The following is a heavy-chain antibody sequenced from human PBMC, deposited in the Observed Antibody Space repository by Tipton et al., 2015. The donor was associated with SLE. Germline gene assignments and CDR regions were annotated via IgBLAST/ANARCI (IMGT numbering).Heavy chain of an antibody. CDR2: VYNSGNS. CDR1: GYLISSGYY. J-gene: IGHJ4*02. D-gene: IGHD6-19*01. V-gene: IGHV4-38-2*01. CDR3: ARVRKSSGWTFDY. Sequence: TLSLTCGVSGYLISSGYYWGWIRQPPGKGLEWIGSVYNSGNSYYNPSLKSRVTISLDTSKNQFSLNVSSVTAADTAVYFCARVRKSSGWTFDYWGQGTLVTVSS.